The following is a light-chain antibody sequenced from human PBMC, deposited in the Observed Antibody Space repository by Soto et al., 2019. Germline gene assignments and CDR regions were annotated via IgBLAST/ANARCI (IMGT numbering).Light chain of an antibody. Sequence: EIVMTQSPATLSVSPGEGATLSCRASQSISSNLAWYQQKPGQAPRLLIYGASTRATGIPANFGGSGSGTEFTLTISSLQSGDFAVYYCQQYNSWPLTFGGGTKVEIK. J-gene: IGKJ4*01. V-gene: IGKV3-15*01. CDR3: QQYNSWPLT. CDR1: QSISSN. CDR2: GAS.